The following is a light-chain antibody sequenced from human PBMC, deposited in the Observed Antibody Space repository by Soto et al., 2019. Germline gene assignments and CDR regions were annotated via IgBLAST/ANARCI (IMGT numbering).Light chain of an antibody. Sequence: AIQMTQSPSSLSASVGDRVTITCXASQGIRIDLGWYQQKPGKAPKLLIYAASTLQTGVPSRFNGSGSGTDFTLTISSLQPEDFATYYCLQDYNFPWTFGQGTKVDIK. CDR3: LQDYNFPWT. CDR2: AAS. CDR1: QGIRID. J-gene: IGKJ1*01. V-gene: IGKV1-6*01.